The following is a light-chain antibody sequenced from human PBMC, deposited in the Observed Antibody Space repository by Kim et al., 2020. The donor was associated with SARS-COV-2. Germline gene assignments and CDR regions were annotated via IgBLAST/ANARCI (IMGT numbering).Light chain of an antibody. CDR1: SSDVGGYNY. CDR3: SSYAGSNSWV. V-gene: IGLV2-8*01. Sequence: QSALTQPPSASGSPGQSVAISCTGTSSDVGGYNYVSWYQQHPGKAPKVMIYEVSQRPSGVPDRFSGSKSGNTASLTVSGLQAEDEADYYCSSYAGSNSWVFGGGTQLTVL. J-gene: IGLJ3*02. CDR2: EVS.